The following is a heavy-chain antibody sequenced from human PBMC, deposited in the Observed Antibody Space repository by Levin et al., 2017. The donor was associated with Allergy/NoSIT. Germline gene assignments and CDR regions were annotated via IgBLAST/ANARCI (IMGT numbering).Heavy chain of an antibody. J-gene: IGHJ4*02. Sequence: SETLSLTCTVSGGSISSGDYYWSWIRQPPGKGLEWIGYIYYSGSTYYNPSLKSRVTISVDTSKNQFSLKLSSVTAADTAVYYCARWSHDYGSGRLDYWGQGTLVTVSS. CDR3: ARWSHDYGSGRLDY. D-gene: IGHD3-10*01. CDR2: IYYSGST. CDR1: GGSISSGDYY. V-gene: IGHV4-30-4*01.